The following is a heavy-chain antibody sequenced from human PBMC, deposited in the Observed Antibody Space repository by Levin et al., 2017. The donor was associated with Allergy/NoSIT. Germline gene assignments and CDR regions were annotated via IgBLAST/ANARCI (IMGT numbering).Heavy chain of an antibody. V-gene: IGHV3-53*01. CDR2: IYGSGAT. J-gene: IGHJ4*02. Sequence: GESLKISCAASGFSVTSKYMTWVRQAPGRGLDWVSVIYGSGATIYADSVKGRSTISRDKSTNTMYIEINNLRVEDTAVYFCAAEIAVNGDTAFDYWGQGTLVSVSS. D-gene: IGHD6-19*01. CDR1: GFSVTSKY. CDR3: AAEIAVNGDTAFDY.